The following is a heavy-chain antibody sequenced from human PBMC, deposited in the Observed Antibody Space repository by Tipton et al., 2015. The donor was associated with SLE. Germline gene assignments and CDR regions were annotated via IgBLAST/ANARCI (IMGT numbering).Heavy chain of an antibody. CDR2: ISGGYGNT. J-gene: IGHJ3*02. CDR1: GFIFASYA. CDR3: ARDNDGTDI. V-gene: IGHV3-23*01. Sequence: SLRLSCAASGFIFASYAMSWVRQAPGKGLEWVSTISGGYGNTDYADSVKGRFTISRDDSKNTLYPQMNSLGADDTAVYYCARDNDGTDIWGQGTMVTVSS. D-gene: IGHD3-22*01.